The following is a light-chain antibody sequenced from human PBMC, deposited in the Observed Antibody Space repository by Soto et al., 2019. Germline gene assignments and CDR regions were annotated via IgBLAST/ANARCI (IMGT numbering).Light chain of an antibody. CDR1: QGISSN. Sequence: DIQLTQSPSFLSASVGDRVTITCRASQGISSNLAWYQQKPGKAPKLLIYAASTLQSGVPSRFSGSGSGTEFTLTISSLQPEDFATYYCQQYNDWPRGYTFGQGTKLEIK. J-gene: IGKJ2*01. CDR2: AAS. CDR3: QQYNDWPRGYT. V-gene: IGKV1-9*01.